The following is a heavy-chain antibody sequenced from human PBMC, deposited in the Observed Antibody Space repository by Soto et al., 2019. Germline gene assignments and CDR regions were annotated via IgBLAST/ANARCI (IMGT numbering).Heavy chain of an antibody. CDR3: ARHRGLSGYDFVDY. CDR2: IYPSGDT. V-gene: IGHV4-4*07. Sequence: PSETLSLTCTVSGGSISSYYWSWIRQTAGKGLEWIGRIYPSGDTNYNPSLKSRVTLSIDTSKNQLSLKMSSVTAADTAVYYCARHRGLSGYDFVDYWGQGTLVTVSS. D-gene: IGHD5-12*01. J-gene: IGHJ4*02. CDR1: GGSISSYY.